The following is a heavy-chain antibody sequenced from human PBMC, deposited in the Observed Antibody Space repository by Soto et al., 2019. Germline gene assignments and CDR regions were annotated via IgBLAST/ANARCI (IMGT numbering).Heavy chain of an antibody. CDR3: AREGAIAVAGTIHY. CDR1: GFTFSSYG. Sequence: QVQLVESGGGVVQPGRSLRLSCAASGFTFSSYGMHWVGQAPGKGLEWVAVRWYDGSNKYYADSVKGRFTISRDNSKNTLYLQMNSLRAEDTAVYYCAREGAIAVAGTIHYWGQGTLVTVSS. V-gene: IGHV3-33*01. J-gene: IGHJ4*02. CDR2: RWYDGSNK. D-gene: IGHD6-19*01.